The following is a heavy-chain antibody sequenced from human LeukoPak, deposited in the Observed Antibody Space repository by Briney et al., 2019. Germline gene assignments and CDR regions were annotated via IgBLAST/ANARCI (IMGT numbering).Heavy chain of an antibody. CDR3: ARDLGSVEYTFDY. CDR1: GFTFSSYN. V-gene: IGHV3-48*04. J-gene: IGHJ4*02. Sequence: GGSLRLSCAASGFTFSSYNMHWVRQAPGTGLEWVSYISSSRSTIYYADSVKGRFTISRDNAKNSLYLQMNSLRAEDTAVYYCARDLGSVEYTFDYWGQGTLVTVSS. CDR2: ISSSRSTI. D-gene: IGHD3-10*01.